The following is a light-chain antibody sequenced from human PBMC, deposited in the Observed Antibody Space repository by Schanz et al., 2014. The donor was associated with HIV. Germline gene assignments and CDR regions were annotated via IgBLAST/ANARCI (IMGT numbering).Light chain of an antibody. CDR2: DNN. J-gene: IGLJ3*02. CDR3: ATWDTSLNGVV. CDR1: AFNIGHYS. V-gene: IGLV1-51*01. Sequence: QSVLTQPPSVSAAPGQRVTISCSGSAFNIGHYSVSWYQQFPGTVPKLLIYDNNERPSDIPDRFSGSKTGTSATLVIIGLQTGDEADYYCATWDTSLNGVVFGGGTKLTVL.